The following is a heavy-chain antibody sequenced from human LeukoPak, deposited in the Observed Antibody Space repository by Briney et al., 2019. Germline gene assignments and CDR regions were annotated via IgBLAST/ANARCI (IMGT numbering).Heavy chain of an antibody. J-gene: IGHJ4*02. CDR3: ATVPNYYGSGSYYN. Sequence: GASVKVSCKASGYTFTSYDINWVRQATGQGLEWMGWMNPNSGNTGYAQKFQGRVTMTRNTSISTAYMELSSLRSEDTAVYARATVPNYYGSGSYYNWGQGTLVTVSS. CDR2: MNPNSGNT. V-gene: IGHV1-8*01. D-gene: IGHD3-10*01. CDR1: GYTFTSYD.